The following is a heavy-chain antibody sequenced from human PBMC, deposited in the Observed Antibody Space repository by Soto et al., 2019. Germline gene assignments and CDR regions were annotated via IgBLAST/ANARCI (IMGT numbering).Heavy chain of an antibody. CDR3: ARVLNSVRPDYYDTHWSAFDI. CDR2: ISSSSSYI. V-gene: IGHV3-21*01. CDR1: GFTFSDYY. D-gene: IGHD3-22*01. Sequence: PGGSLRLSCAASGFTFSDYYMNWVRQAPGKGLEWVSSISSSSSYIYYADSVKGRFTISRDNAKNSLYLQMNSLRAEDTAVYYCARVLNSVRPDYYDTHWSAFDIWGQGTMVTVS. J-gene: IGHJ3*02.